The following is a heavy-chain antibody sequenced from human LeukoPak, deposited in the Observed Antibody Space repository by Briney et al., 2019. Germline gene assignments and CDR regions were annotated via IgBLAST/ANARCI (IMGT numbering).Heavy chain of an antibody. CDR1: GFTFSSHA. D-gene: IGHD2-2*01. J-gene: IGHJ4*02. V-gene: IGHV3-33*01. CDR3: AINYACDY. CDR2: IWFDGSNK. Sequence: GGSLRLSCAASGFTFSSHAIHRVRQAPGKGLEWVAVIWFDGSNKYYVDSVKGRFTISRDNSKNTVYLQMNSLRAEDTAVYYCAINYACDYWGQGTLVTVSS.